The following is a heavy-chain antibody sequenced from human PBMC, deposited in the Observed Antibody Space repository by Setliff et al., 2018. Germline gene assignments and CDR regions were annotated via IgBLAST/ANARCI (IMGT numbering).Heavy chain of an antibody. CDR1: GYTLSRHY. CDR3: ARAGVAASARKGLLEY. Sequence: ASVKVSCKATGYTLSRHYMHWVRQAPGQGLEWMGIINPGGGSASIVQKFQGRVTMTSDTSTSTVYLDLSGLTSEDTAVYYCARAGVAASARKGLLEYWGQGSLVTVSS. D-gene: IGHD2-8*01. V-gene: IGHV1-46*01. J-gene: IGHJ1*01. CDR2: INPGGGSA.